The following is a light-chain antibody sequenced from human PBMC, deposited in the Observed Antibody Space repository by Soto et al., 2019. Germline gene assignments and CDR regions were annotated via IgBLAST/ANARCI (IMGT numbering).Light chain of an antibody. CDR3: QQYHKLYT. V-gene: IGKV1-33*01. CDR2: DAS. Sequence: DIQITQSPSSLSASVGDRVTITWQASQDVSNYLDWYQQKPGQAPKLLIYDASNMETGVPSRFSGSGSGTEFTFTISGLHAEYVATYYWQQYHKLYTFGQGTRLEIK. CDR1: QDVSNY. J-gene: IGKJ5*01.